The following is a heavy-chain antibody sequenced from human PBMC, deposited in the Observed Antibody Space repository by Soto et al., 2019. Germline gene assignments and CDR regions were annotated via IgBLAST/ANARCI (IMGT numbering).Heavy chain of an antibody. CDR3: AKVSRSGLYCSGGSCQRAFDI. Sequence: ASVKVSCKASGGTFSSYAISWVRQAPGQGLEWMGGIIPIFGTANYAQKFQGRVTITEDESTGTAYMELNSLRAEDTAVYYCAKVSRSGLYCSGGSCQRAFDIWGQGTMVTVSS. CDR1: GGTFSSYA. CDR2: IIPIFGTA. V-gene: IGHV1-69*13. J-gene: IGHJ3*02. D-gene: IGHD2-15*01.